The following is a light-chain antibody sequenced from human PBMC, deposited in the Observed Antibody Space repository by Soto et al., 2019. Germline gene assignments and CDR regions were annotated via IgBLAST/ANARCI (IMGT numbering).Light chain of an antibody. J-gene: IGLJ1*01. CDR3: SSYGSTSTRYV. CDR1: SSDVGGYHY. CDR2: EVS. Sequence: QSALTQPASVSGSPGQSITISCTGTSSDVGGYHYVSWYQQHPGKAPKLMIYEVSNRPSGVSNRFSGSKSGNTASLTISGLQAEDEADYFCSSYGSTSTRYVFGTGT. V-gene: IGLV2-14*01.